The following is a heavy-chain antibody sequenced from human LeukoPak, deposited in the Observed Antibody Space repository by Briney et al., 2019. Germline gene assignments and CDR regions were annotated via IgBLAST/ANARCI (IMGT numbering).Heavy chain of an antibody. D-gene: IGHD3-10*01. Sequence: SETLSLTCTVSGGSISRGGYYWSWIRQHPGKGLEWIGYIYYSGSTYYDPSLKSRVTISVDKPKNQFSLKLSSVTAADTAVYYCASGLGELLPLVFDYWGQGTLVTVSS. CDR1: GGSISRGGYY. J-gene: IGHJ4*02. V-gene: IGHV4-31*03. CDR3: ASGLGELLPLVFDY. CDR2: IYYSGST.